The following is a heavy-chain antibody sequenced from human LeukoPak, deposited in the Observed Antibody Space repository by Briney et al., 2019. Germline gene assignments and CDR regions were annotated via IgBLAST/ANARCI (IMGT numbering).Heavy chain of an antibody. CDR2: IYYSGNS. CDR1: GFTFSSYE. D-gene: IGHD6-19*01. CDR3: ARVAVAAREYFDY. J-gene: IGHJ4*02. Sequence: PGGSLRLSCAASGFTFSSYEMNWVRQAPGKGLEWIGYIYYSGNSNYSPSLQSRVTISVDTSKSQFSLKLTSVTAADTAVYYCARVAVAAREYFDYWGQGTLVTVSS. V-gene: IGHV4-59*01.